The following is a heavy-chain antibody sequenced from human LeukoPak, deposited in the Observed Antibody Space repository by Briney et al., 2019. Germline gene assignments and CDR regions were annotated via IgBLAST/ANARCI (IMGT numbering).Heavy chain of an antibody. D-gene: IGHD3-9*01. Sequence: GGSLRLSCAASGFTFSSYAMSWVRQTPGKGLEWDSGISESGGTTYYADSVRGRFTISRDNSKNILYLQMNSLRAEDTAIYYCARHTYDILTGEKDWGQGTLVTVSS. CDR2: ISESGGTT. CDR1: GFTFSSYA. V-gene: IGHV3-23*01. J-gene: IGHJ4*02. CDR3: ARHTYDILTGEKD.